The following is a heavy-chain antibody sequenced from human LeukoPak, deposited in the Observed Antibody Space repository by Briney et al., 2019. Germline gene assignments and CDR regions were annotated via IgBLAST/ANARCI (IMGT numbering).Heavy chain of an antibody. CDR2: VIPVLGMA. V-gene: IGHV1-69*04. Sequence: SVKVSCKASGGTFSSYTISWVRQAPGQGLEWMGRVIPVLGMADYAQKFQGRVTITADKSTSTAYMDLSSLRSEDTAVYYCAGDPRVTGTGVHFDYWGQGTLVTVSS. CDR1: GGTFSSYT. D-gene: IGHD1-7*01. J-gene: IGHJ4*02. CDR3: AGDPRVTGTGVHFDY.